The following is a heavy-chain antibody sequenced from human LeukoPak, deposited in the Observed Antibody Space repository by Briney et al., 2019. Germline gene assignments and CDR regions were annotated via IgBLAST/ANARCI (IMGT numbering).Heavy chain of an antibody. D-gene: IGHD3-10*01. V-gene: IGHV4-39*01. CDR1: GGSISSSSYY. J-gene: IGHJ5*02. CDR2: IYYSGSP. CDR3: ARHVGFITMVRGVINNNWFDP. Sequence: PSETLSLTCTVSGGSISSSSYYWRWLRQPPGTGLEWIGSIYYSGSPYYNPSLKSRVTISVDTSKKQFSLKLSSVTAADTAVYYCARHVGFITMVRGVINNNWFDPWGQGTLVTVSS.